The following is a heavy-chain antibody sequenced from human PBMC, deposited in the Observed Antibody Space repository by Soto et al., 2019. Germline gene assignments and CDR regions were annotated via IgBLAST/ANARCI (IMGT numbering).Heavy chain of an antibody. Sequence: ASVKVSCKASGGTFSSYAISWVRQAPGQGLEWMGGIIPIFGTANYAQKFQGRVTITADESTSTAYMELSSLRSEDTAVYYCATPEGIAAAGTIAEYFQHWGQGTLVTVSS. V-gene: IGHV1-69*13. CDR2: IIPIFGTA. J-gene: IGHJ1*01. D-gene: IGHD6-13*01. CDR3: ATPEGIAAAGTIAEYFQH. CDR1: GGTFSSYA.